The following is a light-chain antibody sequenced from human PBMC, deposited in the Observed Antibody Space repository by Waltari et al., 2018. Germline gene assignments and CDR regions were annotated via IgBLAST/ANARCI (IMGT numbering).Light chain of an antibody. CDR3: QMYVRLPVT. CDR2: DAS. Sequence: EIVLTQSPGTLALSPGERATLSCRASPSVGRALAWYQQKPGQAPRLLIYDASSRATGISDKFSGSGSGTDFSLTINRVEPEDFAVYFCQMYVRLPVTFGQGTKVEVK. J-gene: IGKJ1*01. V-gene: IGKV3-20*01. CDR1: PSVGRA.